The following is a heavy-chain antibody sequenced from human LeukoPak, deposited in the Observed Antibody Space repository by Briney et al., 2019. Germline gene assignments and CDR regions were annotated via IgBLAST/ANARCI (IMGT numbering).Heavy chain of an antibody. Sequence: PGGSLRLSCAGSGFTSSSYWMTWVRQAPGKGLEWVANINQDGSEKYYVDSVKGRFTISRDNAKNSLYLQMNSLRAEDTAVYYCARARRRTTVETAHYFDYWGQGTLVIVSS. J-gene: IGHJ4*02. D-gene: IGHD4-17*01. CDR2: INQDGSEK. CDR1: GFTSSSYW. CDR3: ARARRRTTVETAHYFDY. V-gene: IGHV3-7*01.